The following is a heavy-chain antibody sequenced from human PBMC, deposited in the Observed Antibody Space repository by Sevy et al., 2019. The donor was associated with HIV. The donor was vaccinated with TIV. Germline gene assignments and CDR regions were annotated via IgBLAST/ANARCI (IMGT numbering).Heavy chain of an antibody. Sequence: GGSLRLSCAASGFTLSDYYMSWIRQAPGEGLSWIAYISSSGKSKFYADSVKGRFTISRDIANNSVYLQMNGLRVDDTAVYYCARDGMTMTRYFDFWAQGALVTVSS. CDR3: ARDGMTMTRYFDF. CDR2: ISSSGKSK. V-gene: IGHV3-11*01. J-gene: IGHJ4*02. D-gene: IGHD1-20*01. CDR1: GFTLSDYY.